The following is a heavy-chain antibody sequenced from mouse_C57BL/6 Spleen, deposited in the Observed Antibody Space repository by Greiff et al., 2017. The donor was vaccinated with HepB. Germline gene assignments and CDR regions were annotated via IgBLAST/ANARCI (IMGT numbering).Heavy chain of an antibody. V-gene: IGHV1-82*01. Sequence: QVQLQQSGPELVKPGASVKISCKASGYAFSSSWMNWVKQRPGKGLEWIGRIYPGDGDTNYNGKFKGKATLTADISSSTAYMQLSSLTSEDSAVYFCARSWDYYGSSYVEAMDYWGQGTSVTVSS. J-gene: IGHJ4*01. D-gene: IGHD1-1*01. CDR1: GYAFSSSW. CDR2: IYPGDGDT. CDR3: ARSWDYYGSSYVEAMDY.